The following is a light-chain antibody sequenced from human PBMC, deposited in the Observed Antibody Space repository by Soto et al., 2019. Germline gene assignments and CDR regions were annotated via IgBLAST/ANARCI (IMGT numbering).Light chain of an antibody. CDR1: SSDVGGYNS. CDR3: TSYTSSSTRV. J-gene: IGLJ1*01. Sequence: QSALTQPAAVSGSDGQSITISCTGTSSDVGGYNSVSWYQQHPGKAPKLMIYEVSHRPSGVSHRFSGSKSGNTASLTISGLQGDDEADYYCTSYTSSSTRVFGTGTKLTVL. V-gene: IGLV2-14*01. CDR2: EVS.